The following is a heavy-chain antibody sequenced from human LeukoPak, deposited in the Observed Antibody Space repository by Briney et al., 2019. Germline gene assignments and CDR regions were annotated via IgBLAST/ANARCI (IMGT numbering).Heavy chain of an antibody. Sequence: SETLSLTCTVSSGSISSSYWGWIRQPPGKGLEWIGYIFYTGSTNYNPSLKSRVTMSVDTSKNQFSLKLSSVTAADTAVYLCARVRWYYGSGSYPYWFFDLWGRGTLVTVSS. CDR3: ARVRWYYGSGSYPYWFFDL. J-gene: IGHJ2*01. CDR2: IFYTGST. D-gene: IGHD3-10*01. CDR1: SGSISSSY. V-gene: IGHV4-59*01.